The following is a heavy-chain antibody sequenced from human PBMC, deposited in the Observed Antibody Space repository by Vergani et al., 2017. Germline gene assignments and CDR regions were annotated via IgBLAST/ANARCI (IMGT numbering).Heavy chain of an antibody. Sequence: QVQLVESGGGVVQPGRSLRLSCAASGFTFSSYGMHWVRQAPGKGLEWVAVKSYDGSNKYYADSVKGRFTISRDNSKNTLYLQMNSLRAEDTAVYYCAKDEEGGSSWYYYYYGMDVWGQGTTVTVSS. CDR1: GFTFSSYG. CDR3: AKDEEGGSSWYYYYYGMDV. J-gene: IGHJ6*02. CDR2: KSYDGSNK. V-gene: IGHV3-30*18. D-gene: IGHD6-13*01.